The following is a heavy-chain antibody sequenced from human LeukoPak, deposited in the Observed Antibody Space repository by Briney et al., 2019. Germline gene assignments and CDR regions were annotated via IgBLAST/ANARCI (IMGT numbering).Heavy chain of an antibody. V-gene: IGHV3-7*01. Sequence: GGSLRLSCVASGFPFSSYWMTWVRQAPGKGLEWVANIKQDGSKKSYVDSVKGRFTISRDNAKNSLYLQMNSLRAEDTAIYYCAKWRLVPRDPFDYWGQGTLVTVSS. CDR3: AKWRLVPRDPFDY. D-gene: IGHD6-19*01. CDR2: IKQDGSKK. CDR1: GFPFSSYW. J-gene: IGHJ4*02.